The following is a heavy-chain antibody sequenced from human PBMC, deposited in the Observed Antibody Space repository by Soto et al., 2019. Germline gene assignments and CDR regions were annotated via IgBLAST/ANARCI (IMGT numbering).Heavy chain of an antibody. Sequence: SETLSLTCTVSGGSVSSGSYYWSWIRQPPGKGLEWIGYIYYSGSTNYNPSLKSRVTISVDTSKNQFSLKLSSVTAADTAVYYCARDPLYCSSTSCYRWFDPWGQGTLVTVSS. CDR2: IYYSGST. CDR1: GGSVSSGSYY. J-gene: IGHJ5*02. V-gene: IGHV4-61*01. CDR3: ARDPLYCSSTSCYRWFDP. D-gene: IGHD2-2*01.